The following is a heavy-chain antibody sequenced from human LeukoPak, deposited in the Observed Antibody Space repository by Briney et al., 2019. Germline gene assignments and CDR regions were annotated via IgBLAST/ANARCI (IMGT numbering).Heavy chain of an antibody. Sequence: SETLSLTCTVSGGSIGTYYWTWIRQPPGKGLEWIAYIDHSGSTKYNPSLKSRVTTSVDTAKKQFSLKLCSVTAADTAVYYCARGRRYTSVHDAFDIWGQGTMVTVSS. V-gene: IGHV4-59*01. D-gene: IGHD5-18*01. CDR2: IDHSGST. CDR3: ARGRRYTSVHDAFDI. J-gene: IGHJ3*02. CDR1: GGSIGTYY.